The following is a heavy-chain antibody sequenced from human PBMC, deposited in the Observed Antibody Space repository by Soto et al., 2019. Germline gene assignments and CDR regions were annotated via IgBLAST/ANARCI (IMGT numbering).Heavy chain of an antibody. CDR2: VHHSGIT. V-gene: IGHV4-4*02. CDR1: SDSININYW. D-gene: IGHD3-10*01. J-gene: IGHJ4*02. CDR3: ARQYYFGSGSYYNRPFDF. Sequence: SETLSLTCTVSSDSININYWWSWVRQPPEGGLEWIGEVHHSGITNYKPSLQSRLTMSIYKSKSQCSLTLSSVTAADTAVYYCARQYYFGSGSYYNRPFDFWGQGTLVTVSS.